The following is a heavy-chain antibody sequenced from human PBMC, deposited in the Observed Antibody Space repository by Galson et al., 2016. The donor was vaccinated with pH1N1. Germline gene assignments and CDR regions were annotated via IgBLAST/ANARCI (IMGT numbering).Heavy chain of an antibody. V-gene: IGHV3-21*01. CDR3: AREPYFPPYFDN. Sequence: SLRLSCAASGFLFSGYTMNWIRQAPGRGPEWVSSISSTGRNIYSADSLKGRFTISRDNAKNSLYLQISNLRVEDTAVYYCAREPYFPPYFDNWGQGTRVTVSS. D-gene: IGHD2-21*01. CDR2: ISSTGRNI. J-gene: IGHJ4*02. CDR1: GFLFSGYT.